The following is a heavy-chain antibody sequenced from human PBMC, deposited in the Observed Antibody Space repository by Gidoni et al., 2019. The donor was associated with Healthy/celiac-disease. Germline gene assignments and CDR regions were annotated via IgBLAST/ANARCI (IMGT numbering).Heavy chain of an antibody. CDR1: GYTFTSPV. V-gene: IGHV1-18*01. CDR3: AREAVLVIHGKRYYYGMDV. Sequence: QVQLVQSGAEVKKPGASVKVSCKASGYTFTSPVISWVRQAPGQGLEWMGWIRAYNGNTNYAQKLQGRVTMTTDTSTSTAYMELRSLRSDDTAVYYCAREAVLVIHGKRYYYGMDVWGQGTTVTVSS. J-gene: IGHJ6*02. CDR2: IRAYNGNT. D-gene: IGHD3-22*01.